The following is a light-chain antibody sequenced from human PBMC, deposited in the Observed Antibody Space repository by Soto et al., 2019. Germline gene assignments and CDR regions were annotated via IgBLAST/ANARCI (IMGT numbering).Light chain of an antibody. CDR1: QSLQHSNGYNY. CDR2: LAS. V-gene: IGKV2-28*01. CDR3: MQALQTPA. Sequence: DIVMTQSPLSLPVTPGEPASISCRSSQSLQHSNGYNYLDWYLQKPGQSPQILIYLASNRASGVPDRFSGSASGTDFTLKISRVEAEDVGVYYCMQALQTPAFGQGTKVEIK. J-gene: IGKJ1*01.